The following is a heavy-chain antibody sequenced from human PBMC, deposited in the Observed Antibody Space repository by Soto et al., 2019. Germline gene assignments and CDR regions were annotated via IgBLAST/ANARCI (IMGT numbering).Heavy chain of an antibody. D-gene: IGHD3-10*01. CDR2: IYYSGST. Sequence: QVQLQESGPGLVKPSQTLSLTCTVSGGSISRCGYYWSWIRQHPGKGLEGIGYIYYSGSTYYNPSLKSRVTISVDTSKNQFSLKLSSVTAADTAVYYCARVKAEGGTMVRGSFDYWGQGTLVTVSS. CDR3: ARVKAEGGTMVRGSFDY. J-gene: IGHJ4*02. V-gene: IGHV4-31*03. CDR1: GGSISRCGYY.